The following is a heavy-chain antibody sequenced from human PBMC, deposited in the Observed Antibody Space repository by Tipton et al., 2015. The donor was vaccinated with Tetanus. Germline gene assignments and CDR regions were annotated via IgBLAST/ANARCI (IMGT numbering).Heavy chain of an antibody. J-gene: IGHJ4*02. CDR2: IFYSGDT. CDR1: GGSISGYY. Sequence: TLSLTCTVSGGSISGYYWSWIRQPPGKGLEWIGYIFYSGDTYYNPSLKSRVSFSVDTSKNQFSLKVSSVTAADTAIYYCARYYTVTDTGYYFDNWGQGALVTVSS. CDR3: ARYYTVTDTGYYFDN. D-gene: IGHD6-19*01. V-gene: IGHV4-59*08.